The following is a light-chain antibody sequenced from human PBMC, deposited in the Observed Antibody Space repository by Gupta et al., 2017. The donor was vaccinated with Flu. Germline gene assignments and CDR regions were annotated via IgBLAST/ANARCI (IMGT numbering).Light chain of an antibody. CDR2: AVS. V-gene: IGLV2-14*01. CDR1: SNDVGGYNF. CDR3: SSKRSSSALAV. Sequence: QSALTQPASVSGSPGQSITISCTGTSNDVGGYNFVSWYQQHPGKAPKLMIYAVSDRPSGVSNRFSGSKSGNTASLTISGLQADDEADYYFSSKRSSSALAVFGGGTRLTVL. J-gene: IGLJ2*01.